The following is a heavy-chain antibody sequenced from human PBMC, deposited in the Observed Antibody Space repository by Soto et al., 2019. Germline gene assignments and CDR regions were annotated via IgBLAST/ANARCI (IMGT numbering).Heavy chain of an antibody. D-gene: IGHD3-10*01. V-gene: IGHV1-18*01. CDR1: GYTFTTYG. CDR3: TRGWFGDFVYCFDY. Sequence: QVKLVQSGAEVKKPGASVKVSCKTSGYTFTTYGISWVRQAPGQGLEWMGWISPYNGNTKYAQKLQGRVTMTADTSTSTAYMDLRSLTSDDTAVYYCTRGWFGDFVYCFDYWGQGTLVTVSS. CDR2: ISPYNGNT. J-gene: IGHJ4*02.